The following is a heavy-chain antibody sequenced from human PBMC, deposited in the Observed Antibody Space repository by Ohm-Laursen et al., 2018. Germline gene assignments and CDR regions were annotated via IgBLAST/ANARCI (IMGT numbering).Heavy chain of an antibody. J-gene: IGHJ5*02. Sequence: PSETLSLTCTVSGGSVSSGSYYWSWIRQPPGKGLEWIGYIYYSGSTNYNPSLKSRVIISVDTSKNQFSLKLSSVTAADTAVYYCARGGSVGATSSWFDPWGQGTLVTVSS. CDR2: IYYSGST. CDR1: GGSVSSGSYY. V-gene: IGHV4-61*01. D-gene: IGHD1-26*01. CDR3: ARGGSVGATSSWFDP.